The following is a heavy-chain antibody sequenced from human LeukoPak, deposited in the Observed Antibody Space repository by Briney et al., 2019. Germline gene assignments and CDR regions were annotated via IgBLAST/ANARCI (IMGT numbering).Heavy chain of an antibody. V-gene: IGHV1-69*13. Sequence: SVKVSCKASGYTFTSYGISWVRQAPGQGLEWMGGIIPIFGTANYAQKFQGRVTITADESTSTAYMELSSLRSEDTAVYYCARGRAHYHYDSNAFDIWGQGTMVTVSS. CDR1: GYTFTSYG. CDR3: ARGRAHYHYDSNAFDI. D-gene: IGHD3-3*01. CDR2: IIPIFGTA. J-gene: IGHJ3*02.